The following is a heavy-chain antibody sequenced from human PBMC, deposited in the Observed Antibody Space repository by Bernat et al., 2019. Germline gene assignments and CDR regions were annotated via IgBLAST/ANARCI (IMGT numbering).Heavy chain of an antibody. Sequence: EVQLVESGGGLVKPGGSLRLSCAASGFTFSNAWMSWVRQAPGTGLEWVGRIKSKTDGWTTDYAAPVKGRFTISRDDSKNTLYLQMNSLRAEDTAVYYCGREITMVRGVIINHWFDPWDQGTLVTVSS. J-gene: IGHJ5*02. CDR3: GREITMVRGVIINHWFDP. CDR2: IKSKTDGWTT. D-gene: IGHD3-10*01. V-gene: IGHV3-15*01. CDR1: GFTFSNAW.